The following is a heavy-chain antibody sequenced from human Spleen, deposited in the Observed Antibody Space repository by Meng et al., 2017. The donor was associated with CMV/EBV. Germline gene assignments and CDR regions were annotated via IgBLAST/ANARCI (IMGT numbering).Heavy chain of an antibody. CDR1: GFLFSSYS. V-gene: IGHV3-21*01. CDR2: ISSSSSYI. D-gene: IGHD1-26*01. Sequence: SGFLFSSYSMNWVRQAPGKGLEWVSSISSSSSYIYYADSMKGRFTISRDNAKNSLYLQMNSLRAEDTAVYYCARERRVGATLYGMDVWGQGTTVTVSS. J-gene: IGHJ6*02. CDR3: ARERRVGATLYGMDV.